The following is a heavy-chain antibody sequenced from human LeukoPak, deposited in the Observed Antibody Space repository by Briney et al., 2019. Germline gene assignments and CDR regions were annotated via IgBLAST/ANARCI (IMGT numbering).Heavy chain of an antibody. V-gene: IGHV1-69*01. J-gene: IGHJ6*02. CDR1: GGTFSSYA. Sequence: SVKVSCKASGGTFSSYAISWVRQAPGQGLEWMGGIIPIFGTANYAQKFQGRVTITADESTSTAYMELSSLRSEDTAVYYCARAAHISGSYLRYYYYGMDVWGQGTTVTVSS. CDR3: ARAAHISGSYLRYYYYGMDV. D-gene: IGHD1-26*01. CDR2: IIPIFGTA.